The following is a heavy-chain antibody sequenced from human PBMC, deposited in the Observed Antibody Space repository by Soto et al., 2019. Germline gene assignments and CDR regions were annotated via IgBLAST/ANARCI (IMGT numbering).Heavy chain of an antibody. CDR3: ARDGIGESVFRGYRDY. J-gene: IGHJ4*02. CDR1: GGIFHGYG. CDR2: IRFDGSNE. Sequence: EQLVESGGGVVQPGTSLRLSCAVPGGIFHGYGMHWVSQAPCKGLEWVAIIRFDGSNEEYADSVKGRFTISRDNSKNTLYLQMNTLGAEDTDVYYCARDGIGESVFRGYRDYWGRGTVVTVSS. D-gene: IGHD2-21*01. V-gene: IGHV3-33*01.